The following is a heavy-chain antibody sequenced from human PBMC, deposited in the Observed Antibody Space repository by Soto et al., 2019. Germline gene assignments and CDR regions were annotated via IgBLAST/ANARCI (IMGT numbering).Heavy chain of an antibody. CDR3: ARGARWLQFGCSMDY. D-gene: IGHD5-12*01. Sequence: ASVKVSCKASGNTVPNYAMHWVRQAPGQRLEWMGWINGGNGNTYYSEHFQGRVTFTRDTSAGTAYMELSSLRSEDTAVYYCARGARWLQFGCSMDYWGQGTLVTVSS. J-gene: IGHJ4*02. V-gene: IGHV1-3*01. CDR2: INGGNGNT. CDR1: GNTVPNYA.